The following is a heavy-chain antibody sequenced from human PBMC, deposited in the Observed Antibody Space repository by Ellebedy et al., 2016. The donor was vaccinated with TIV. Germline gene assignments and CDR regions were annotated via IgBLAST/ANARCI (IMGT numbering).Heavy chain of an antibody. J-gene: IGHJ4*02. V-gene: IGHV2-70*11. CDR3: AQISFGPHSDFDY. CDR1: GFSLSTSGMC. CDR2: IDWDDDK. D-gene: IGHD2-15*01. Sequence: CGPTLVKPTQTLTLTCTFSGFSLSTSGMCVSWIRQPPGKALEWLARIDWDDDKYYSPSLKTRLTISKDTSKNQVVLTMTNMDPSDTATYYCAQISFGPHSDFDYWGQGTLVTVSS.